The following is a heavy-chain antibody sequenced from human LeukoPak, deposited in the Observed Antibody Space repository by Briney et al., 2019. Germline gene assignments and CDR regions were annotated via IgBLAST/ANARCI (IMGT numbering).Heavy chain of an antibody. CDR3: ARGLMGAGSSGAFDI. CDR1: GGSFSGYY. CDR2: INHSGST. J-gene: IGHJ3*02. D-gene: IGHD1-26*01. V-gene: IGHV4-34*01. Sequence: SETLCLTCAVYGGSFSGYYWNWIRQPPGKGLEWIGEINHSGSTNYISSLKSRVTISIDTSKNQFSLKMSSVTAADTAVYYCARGLMGAGSSGAFDIWGQGTLVTVSS.